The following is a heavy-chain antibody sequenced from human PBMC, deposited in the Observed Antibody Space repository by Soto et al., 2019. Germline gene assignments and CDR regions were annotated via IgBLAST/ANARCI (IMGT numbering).Heavy chain of an antibody. Sequence: GGSLRLSCAASGFTFSTYHMNWVRQVPGKRLEWVSFIDTTSNVIYYGDSVKDRFTISRDNAKNSLYLQMNSLTAEDSGVYFCARADHFDSWGQGTLVTVSS. CDR3: ARADHFDS. CDR2: IDTTSNVI. V-gene: IGHV3-21*01. J-gene: IGHJ5*01. CDR1: GFTFSTYH.